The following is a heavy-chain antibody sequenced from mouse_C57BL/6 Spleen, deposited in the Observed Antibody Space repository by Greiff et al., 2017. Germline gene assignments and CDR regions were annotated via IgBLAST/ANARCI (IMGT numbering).Heavy chain of an antibody. J-gene: IGHJ3*01. V-gene: IGHV1-59*01. D-gene: IGHD2-13*01. CDR1: GYTFTSYW. CDR3: ERRGDEGIAY. Sequence: QVQLQQPGAELVRPGASVKLSCKASGYTFTSYWMHWVKQRPGQGLEWIGVIYPSDGNTNYNQKFKGKATLTVDTSSSTAYMQLSSLTSEDSAVYYWERRGDEGIAYWGQGTLVTVSA. CDR2: IYPSDGNT.